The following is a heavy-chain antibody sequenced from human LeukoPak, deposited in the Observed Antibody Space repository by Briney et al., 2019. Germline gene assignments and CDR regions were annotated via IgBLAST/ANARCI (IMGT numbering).Heavy chain of an antibody. D-gene: IGHD3-22*01. V-gene: IGHV3-66*01. Sequence: GGSLRLSCVASGFTASRNYVTWVRQAPGKGLEWISVIYSGGSAYYADSVKGRFTISRDNSKNTLHLQMNSLRAEDTAVYYCARVSSSGDYVAAFDVWGQGTMVTVSS. CDR1: GFTASRNY. CDR2: IYSGGSA. CDR3: ARVSSSGDYVAAFDV. J-gene: IGHJ3*01.